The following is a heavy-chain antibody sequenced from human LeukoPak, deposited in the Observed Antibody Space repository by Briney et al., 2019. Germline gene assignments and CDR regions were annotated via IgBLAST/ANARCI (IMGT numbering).Heavy chain of an antibody. Sequence: GASVKVSCKASGYTFTSYGISWVRQAPGQGLEWMGWISVHNGNIHYAQKLQGRVTMTTDTFTSTAYMELRSLTSDDTAIYYCARDAPSVAVAGGPDYWGQGTLVSVSS. CDR2: ISVHNGNI. CDR1: GYTFTSYG. D-gene: IGHD6-19*01. V-gene: IGHV1-18*01. J-gene: IGHJ4*02. CDR3: ARDAPSVAVAGGPDY.